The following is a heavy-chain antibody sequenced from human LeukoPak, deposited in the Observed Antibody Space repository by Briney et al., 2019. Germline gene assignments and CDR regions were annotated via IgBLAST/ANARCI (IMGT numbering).Heavy chain of an antibody. D-gene: IGHD3-9*01. CDR1: GDSVSNNNAA. CDR3: ARDLTPSGLHYFDY. CDR2: TYYRSQWYN. Sequence: SQTLSLTCVVSGDSVSNNNAAWNWIRQSPSRGLEWLGRTYYRSQWYNDYAVSVKSRITINPDTSKNQFSLQLNSVTPEDTAVYYCARDLTPSGLHYFDYWGQGTLVTVSS. J-gene: IGHJ4*02. V-gene: IGHV6-1*01.